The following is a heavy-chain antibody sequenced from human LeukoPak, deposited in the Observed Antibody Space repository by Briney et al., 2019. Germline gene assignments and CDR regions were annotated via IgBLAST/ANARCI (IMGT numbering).Heavy chain of an antibody. D-gene: IGHD3-10*02. Sequence: SETLSLTCAVYGGSFSYYYGSWIRQPPGKGLEWIGEINQSGSTNYNPSLKSRVTISLDTSKNQFSLKVTSVTAADTAVYYCAELGITMIGGVWGKGTTVTISS. V-gene: IGHV4-34*01. CDR3: AELGITMIGGV. J-gene: IGHJ6*04. CDR1: GGSFSYYY. CDR2: INQSGST.